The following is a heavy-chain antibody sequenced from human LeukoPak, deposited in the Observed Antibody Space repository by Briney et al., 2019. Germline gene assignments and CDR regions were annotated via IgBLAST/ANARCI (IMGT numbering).Heavy chain of an antibody. CDR2: ISSSSSYI. Sequence: GGSLRLSCAASGFTFSSYSMNWVRQAPGKGLEWVSSISSSSSYIYYADSVKGRFTISRDNAKNTLYLQMNSLRAEDTAVYYCALLWFGELLSEIDYWGQGTLVTVSS. CDR1: GFTFSSYS. CDR3: ALLWFGELLSEIDY. D-gene: IGHD3-10*01. V-gene: IGHV3-21*01. J-gene: IGHJ4*02.